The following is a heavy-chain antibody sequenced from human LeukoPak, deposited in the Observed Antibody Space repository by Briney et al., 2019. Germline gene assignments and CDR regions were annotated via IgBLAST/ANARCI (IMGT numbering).Heavy chain of an antibody. Sequence: PGGSLRLSCAASGFTFSSYGMHWVRQAPGEGLEWVAVILYDGSHSYYGDSVKGRFTISRDNSKNTLYLQMNSLRAEDTAVYYCARRAGAYSHPYDYWGQGTLVTVSS. J-gene: IGHJ4*02. D-gene: IGHD4/OR15-4a*01. CDR3: ARRAGAYSHPYDY. CDR1: GFTFSSYG. CDR2: ILYDGSHS. V-gene: IGHV3-30*03.